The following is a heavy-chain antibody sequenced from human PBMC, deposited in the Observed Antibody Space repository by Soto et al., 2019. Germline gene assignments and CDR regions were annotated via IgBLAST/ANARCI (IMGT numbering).Heavy chain of an antibody. Sequence: QVQLVQSGAEVKKPGSSVKVSCKASGGTFSSYAISWVRQAPGQGLEWMGGIIPICGTANYAQKLQGRVTITADESTSTAYMELISLRSEDTAVYYCAQVIVGAIDTRSYEYYGMEVWGQGTTVTVSS. CDR1: GGTFSSYA. CDR3: AQVIVGAIDTRSYEYYGMEV. CDR2: IIPICGTA. D-gene: IGHD1-26*01. V-gene: IGHV1-69*01. J-gene: IGHJ6*02.